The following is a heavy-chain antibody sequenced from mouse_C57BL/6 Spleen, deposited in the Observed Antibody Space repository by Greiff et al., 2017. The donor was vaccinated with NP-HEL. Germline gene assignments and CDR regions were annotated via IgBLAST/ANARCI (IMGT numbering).Heavy chain of an antibody. CDR1: GFNIKDDY. CDR3: TTRIDYDYFDY. Sequence: VQLKESGAELVRPGASVKLSCTASGFNIKDDYMHWVKQRPEQGLEWIGWIDPENGDTEYASKFQGKATITADTSSNTAYLQLSSLTSEDTAVYYCTTRIDYDYFDYWGQGTTLTVSS. CDR2: IDPENGDT. V-gene: IGHV14-4*01. J-gene: IGHJ2*01. D-gene: IGHD2-4*01.